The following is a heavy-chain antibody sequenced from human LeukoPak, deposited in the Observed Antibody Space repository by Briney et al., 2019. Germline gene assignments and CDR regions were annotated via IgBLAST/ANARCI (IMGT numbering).Heavy chain of an antibody. V-gene: IGHV1-2*02. CDR1: GYTFTGYY. J-gene: IGHJ4*02. CDR2: INPNGGGT. Sequence: ASVKVSCKASGYTFTGYYMHWVRQAPGQGLEWMGWINPNGGGTNYAQKFQGRVTMTRDTSISTAYMELSRLRSDDAAVYYCARVPFYYDSSGYWGQGTLVTVSS. CDR3: ARVPFYYDSSGY. D-gene: IGHD3-22*01.